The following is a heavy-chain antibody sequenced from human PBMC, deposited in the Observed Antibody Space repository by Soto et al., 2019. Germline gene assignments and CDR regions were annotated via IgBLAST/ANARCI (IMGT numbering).Heavy chain of an antibody. Sequence: QVQLQESGPGLVKPSGPLSLTCAVSVGSISSSHCWTWVRHSPGKGLEYIGEISHSGTSNSNPSLKSRVTLSVDKSKNHFSLTLTSVTAADTAVYYCARVVLTITRGAFDAWGQGTLVIVSS. CDR3: ARVVLTITRGAFDA. D-gene: IGHD3-9*01. CDR1: VGSISSSHC. V-gene: IGHV4-4*02. J-gene: IGHJ3*01. CDR2: ISHSGTS.